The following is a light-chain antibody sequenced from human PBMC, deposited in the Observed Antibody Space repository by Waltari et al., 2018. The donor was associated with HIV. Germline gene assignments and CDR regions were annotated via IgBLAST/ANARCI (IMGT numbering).Light chain of an antibody. CDR3: QKYDSAPYP. V-gene: IGKV1-27*01. CDR2: AAS. Sequence: DIHMTQSPSSLSASVGDSVTVTCRASQDISVYVAWYQQKPGKAPKLLIYAASTLQSEVPSRFSGSGSGTDFTLTISSLQPEDVASYYCQKYDSAPYPFGQGTKLEIK. CDR1: QDISVY. J-gene: IGKJ2*01.